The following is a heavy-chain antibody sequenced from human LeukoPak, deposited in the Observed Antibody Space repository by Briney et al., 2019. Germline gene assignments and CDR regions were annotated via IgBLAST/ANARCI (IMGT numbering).Heavy chain of an antibody. J-gene: IGHJ4*02. CDR2: IKEDGSEK. D-gene: IGHD3-22*01. Sequence: GGSLRLSCAASGFSISDYWMSWVRQAPGKGPEWVANIKEDGSEKNYVASAKGRFTISRDNSKNTLYLQMSSLRAEDTAVYYCARGGHYDSSGYYGAPRDWGQGTLVTVSS. CDR1: GFSISDYW. V-gene: IGHV3-7*01. CDR3: ARGGHYDSSGYYGAPRD.